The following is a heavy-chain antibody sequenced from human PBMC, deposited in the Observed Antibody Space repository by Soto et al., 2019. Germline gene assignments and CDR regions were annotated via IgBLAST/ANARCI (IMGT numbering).Heavy chain of an antibody. V-gene: IGHV3-33*01. CDR1: GFTFSSYG. D-gene: IGHD5-12*01. J-gene: IGHJ2*01. CDR2: IWYDGSNK. CDR3: ARDTHGFWYFDL. Sequence: QVQLVESGGGVVQPGRSLRLSCAASGFTFSSYGMHWVRQAPGKGLEWVAVIWYDGSNKYYADSVKGRFTISRDNSKNTLYLQMNSLRAEDTAVYYCARDTHGFWYFDLWGRGTLVTVSS.